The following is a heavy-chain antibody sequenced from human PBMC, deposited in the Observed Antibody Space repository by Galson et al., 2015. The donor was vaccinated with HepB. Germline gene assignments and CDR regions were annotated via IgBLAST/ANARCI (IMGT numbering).Heavy chain of an antibody. V-gene: IGHV4-30-4*01. Sequence: TLSLTCTVSGGSISSGDYYWSWIRQPPGKGLEWIGYIYYSGSTYYNPSLKSRVTISVDTSKNQFSLKLSSVTAADAAVYYCARDGTTGHYRNLDAFDIWGQGTMVTVSS. D-gene: IGHD4-11*01. CDR2: IYYSGST. CDR1: GGSISSGDYY. J-gene: IGHJ3*02. CDR3: ARDGTTGHYRNLDAFDI.